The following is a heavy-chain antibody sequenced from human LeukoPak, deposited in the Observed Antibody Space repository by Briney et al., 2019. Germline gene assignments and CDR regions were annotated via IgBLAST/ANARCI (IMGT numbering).Heavy chain of an antibody. CDR2: MNPNSGNT. CDR1: GYTFTSYD. V-gene: IGHV1-8*03. J-gene: IGHJ3*02. CDR3: ARVPSWLRGAFDI. D-gene: IGHD5-12*01. Sequence: ASVKVSCKASGYTFTSYDINWVRQATEQGLEWMGWMNPNSGNTGYAQKFQGRVTITRNTSISTAYMELSSLRSEDTAVYYCARVPSWLRGAFDIWGQGTMVTVSS.